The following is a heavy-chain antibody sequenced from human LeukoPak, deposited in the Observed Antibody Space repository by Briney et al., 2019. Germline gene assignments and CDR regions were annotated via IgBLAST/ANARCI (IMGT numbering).Heavy chain of an antibody. J-gene: IGHJ5*02. D-gene: IGHD6-13*01. CDR2: IYYSGST. CDR3: VRVLYSNNWYEP. V-gene: IGHV4-59*12. Sequence: SETLSLTCTVSGGSIRSYYWSWIRQPPGKGLEWIGYIYYSGSTNYNPSLKSRVTMSVDTSKNQFSLKLSSVTAADTAVYYCVRVLYSNNWYEPWGQGTLVTVSS. CDR1: GGSIRSYY.